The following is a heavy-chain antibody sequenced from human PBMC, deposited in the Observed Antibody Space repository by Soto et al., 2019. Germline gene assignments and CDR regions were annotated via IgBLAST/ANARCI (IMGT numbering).Heavy chain of an antibody. Sequence: PGGSLRLSCAASGFTFSSYGMHWVRQAPGKGLEWVAVIWYDGSNKYYADSVKGRFTISRDNSKNTLYLQMNSLRAEDTAVYYCARAPFVRFLEWYPIYDFDYWGQGTLVTVSS. CDR1: GFTFSSYG. J-gene: IGHJ4*02. D-gene: IGHD3-3*01. CDR3: ARAPFVRFLEWYPIYDFDY. CDR2: IWYDGSNK. V-gene: IGHV3-33*01.